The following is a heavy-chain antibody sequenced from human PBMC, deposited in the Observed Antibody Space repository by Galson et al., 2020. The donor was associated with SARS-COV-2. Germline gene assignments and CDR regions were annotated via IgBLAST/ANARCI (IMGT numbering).Heavy chain of an antibody. D-gene: IGHD2-2*01. V-gene: IGHV3-23*01. CDR2: IRGSGAAT. CDR1: GFTASSYG. CDR3: ARGVSMPDN. Sequence: GESLKISCAASGFTASSYGMSWVRQAPGKGLEWVSGIRGSGAATYYADTVKGRFTIPRDNSKNTLYLQMNSLRAEDTAVYYCARGVSMPDNWGQGTLVTVSS. J-gene: IGHJ4*02.